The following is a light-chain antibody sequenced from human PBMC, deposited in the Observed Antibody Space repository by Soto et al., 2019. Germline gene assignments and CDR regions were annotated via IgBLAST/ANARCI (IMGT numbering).Light chain of an antibody. V-gene: IGLV1-47*01. Sequence: QSALTQPPSASGTPGQRVTISCSGINSNIGSNYVHWYQQFPGTAPQLLIYRNSQRPSGVPDRFSGSKSGISASLAISGLRSEYEADYFCATWDDRLSGVVFGGGTKLTVL. CDR1: NSNIGSNY. CDR3: ATWDDRLSGVV. J-gene: IGLJ2*01. CDR2: RNS.